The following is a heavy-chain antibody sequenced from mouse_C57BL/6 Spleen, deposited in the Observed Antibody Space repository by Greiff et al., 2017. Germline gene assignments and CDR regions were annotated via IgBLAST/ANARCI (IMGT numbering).Heavy chain of an antibody. J-gene: IGHJ2*01. CDR2: IDPSDSYT. Sequence: QVQLKQPGAELVMPGASVKLSCKASGYTFTSYWMHWVKQRPGQGLEWIGEIDPSDSYTKYNQKFKGKSTLTVDKSSSTAYMQLSSLTSEDSAVYYCARKDYYGSSLDYWGQGTTLTVSS. CDR1: GYTFTSYW. CDR3: ARKDYYGSSLDY. V-gene: IGHV1-69*01. D-gene: IGHD1-1*01.